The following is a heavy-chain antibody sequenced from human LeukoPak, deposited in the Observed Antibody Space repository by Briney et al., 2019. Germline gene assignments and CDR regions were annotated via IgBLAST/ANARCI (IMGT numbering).Heavy chain of an antibody. CDR1: GFTFSSYA. Sequence: GGSLRLSCAASGFTFSSYALSWVRQAPGMGLEWVSAISGSGGTTDYADSVKGRFTISRDNSKNTLYLQMNSLRAEDTAVYYCAKESAGYYDSSGYYLDFWGQGTLVTVSS. CDR2: ISGSGGTT. J-gene: IGHJ4*02. V-gene: IGHV3-23*01. CDR3: AKESAGYYDSSGYYLDF. D-gene: IGHD3-22*01.